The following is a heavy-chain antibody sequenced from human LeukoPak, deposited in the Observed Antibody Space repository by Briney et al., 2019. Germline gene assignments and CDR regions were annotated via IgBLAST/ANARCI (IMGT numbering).Heavy chain of an antibody. CDR1: GGSFSGYY. V-gene: IGHV4-34*01. CDR2: INHSGST. J-gene: IGHJ4*02. D-gene: IGHD6-19*01. Sequence: PSETLSLTCAVYGGSFSGYYWSWIRQPPGKGLEWIGEINHSGSTNCNPSLKSRVTISVDTSKNQFSLKLSSVTAADTAVYYCARWAGIAVAGKGFDYWGQGTLVTVSS. CDR3: ARWAGIAVAGKGFDY.